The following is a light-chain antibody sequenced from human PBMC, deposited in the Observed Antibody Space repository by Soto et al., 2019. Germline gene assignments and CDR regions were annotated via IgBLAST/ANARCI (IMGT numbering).Light chain of an antibody. V-gene: IGKV3-20*01. CDR3: QQYGSSPPRT. CDR2: GAS. Sequence: EIVLTQSPGTLSLSPGERATLSCRASQSVRSSALAWYQQKPGQAPRLLIYGASSRATGIPDRFSGSGSGTDFTLTISRLEPADFAVYYCQQYGSSPPRTFGQGTKVDIK. J-gene: IGKJ1*01. CDR1: QSVRSSA.